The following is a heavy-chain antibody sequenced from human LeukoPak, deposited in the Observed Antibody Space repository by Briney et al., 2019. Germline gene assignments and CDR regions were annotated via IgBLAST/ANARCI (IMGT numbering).Heavy chain of an antibody. CDR2: MNPNSGNT. CDR3: ARVSGYSYATFDY. Sequence: ASVKVSCKASGYTFTSYDINWVRQATGQGLEWMGWMNPNSGNTGYAQTFQGRVTITRNTSISTAYMELSSLRSEDTAVYYCARVSGYSYATFDYWGQGTLVTVSS. V-gene: IGHV1-8*03. CDR1: GYTFTSYD. D-gene: IGHD5-18*01. J-gene: IGHJ4*02.